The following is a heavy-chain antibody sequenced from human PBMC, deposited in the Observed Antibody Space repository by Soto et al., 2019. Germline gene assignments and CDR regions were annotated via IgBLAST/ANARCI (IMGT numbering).Heavy chain of an antibody. J-gene: IGHJ5*02. CDR1: GGSISSSSYY. CDR2: IYYSGST. Sequence: QLQLQESGPGLVKPSETLSLTCTVSGGSISSSSYYWGWIRQPPGKGLEWIGSIYYSGSTYYNPSLKSRVTISVDTSKNQFSLKLSSVTAADTAVYYCARHGWGMYSSSQGWFDPWGQGTLVTVSS. V-gene: IGHV4-39*01. CDR3: ARHGWGMYSSSQGWFDP. D-gene: IGHD6-13*01.